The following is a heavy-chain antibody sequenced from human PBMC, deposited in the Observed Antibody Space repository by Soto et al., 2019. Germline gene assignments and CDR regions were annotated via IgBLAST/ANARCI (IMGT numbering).Heavy chain of an antibody. D-gene: IGHD2-2*01. CDR2: IYYSGST. CDR1: GGSISSGDYY. J-gene: IGHJ6*02. V-gene: IGHV4-30-4*01. CDR3: ASVVVPAAIPYYCCRDV. Sequence: PSETLSLICTVSGGSISSGDYYWSWIRQPPGKGLEWIGYIYYSGSTYYNPSLKRRVTMSVDTSKNQFSLKLRSVTAADTAVYYCASVVVPAAIPYYCCRDVWGQGTRVTVSS.